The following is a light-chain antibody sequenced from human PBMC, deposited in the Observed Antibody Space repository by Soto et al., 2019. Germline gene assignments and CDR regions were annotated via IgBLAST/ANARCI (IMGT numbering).Light chain of an antibody. CDR1: HSVSSNY. J-gene: IGKJ2*01. Sequence: EIVLTQSPGTLSLSPGERATLSCRASHSVSSNYLAWYQQQPGQAPRLLIHGASRRATGIPDRFSGSGSGTDFTLTINRLEPEDFAVYYCQQYGTSLYTFGQGTKLEIK. V-gene: IGKV3-20*01. CDR3: QQYGTSLYT. CDR2: GAS.